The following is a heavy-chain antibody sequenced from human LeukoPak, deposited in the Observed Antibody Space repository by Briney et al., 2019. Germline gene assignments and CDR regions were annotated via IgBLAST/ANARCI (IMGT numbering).Heavy chain of an antibody. CDR1: GFTFSSFD. J-gene: IGHJ6*03. Sequence: GASLRLCCAASGFTFSSFDIHWVRQPTGHCLSSFSTIGTASDTYYPGSVEGRFTLSRDNAKNSLYLQMNSLTAGDTAVYYCARGPPRGKYYYMDVWGKGTTVTVSS. V-gene: IGHV3-13*01. CDR3: ARGPPRGKYYYMDV. CDR2: IGTASDT. D-gene: IGHD1-1*01.